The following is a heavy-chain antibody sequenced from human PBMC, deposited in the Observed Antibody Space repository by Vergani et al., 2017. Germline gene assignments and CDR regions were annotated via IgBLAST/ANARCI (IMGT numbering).Heavy chain of an antibody. J-gene: IGHJ5*02. CDR2: INHSGST. V-gene: IGHV4-34*01. D-gene: IGHD2-2*01. Sequence: QVQLQESGPGLVKPSETLSLTCTVSGAAIKDFYWSWFRQPPGKGLEWIGEINHSGSTNYNPSLKSRVTISVDTSKNQFSLKLSSVTAADTAVYYCARSGYQLGIRRGSWFDPWGQGTLVTVSS. CDR3: ARSGYQLGIRRGSWFDP. CDR1: GAAIKDFY.